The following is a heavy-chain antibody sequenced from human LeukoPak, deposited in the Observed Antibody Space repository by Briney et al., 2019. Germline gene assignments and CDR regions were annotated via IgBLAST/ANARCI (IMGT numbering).Heavy chain of an antibody. V-gene: IGHV3-23*01. CDR3: ARYCSGVSCYSGMVF. CDR1: GFSFSSYF. CDR2: ISGSGDNT. D-gene: IGHD2-15*01. Sequence: GGSLRLSCAASGFSFSSYFMTWVRQAPGKGLEWVSIISGSGDNTYYADSLKGRITISRDNSKNTLYLQMNSLRAEDTAVYYCARYCSGVSCYSGMVFWGQTTQVTVSS. J-gene: IGHJ4*02.